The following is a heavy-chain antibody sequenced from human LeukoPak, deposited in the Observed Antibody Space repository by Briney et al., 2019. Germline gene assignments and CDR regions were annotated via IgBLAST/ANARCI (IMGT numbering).Heavy chain of an antibody. D-gene: IGHD6-6*01. CDR2: INHSGST. J-gene: IGHJ5*02. Sequence: SETLSLTCAVYGGSFSGYYWSWIRQPPGKGLEWIGEINHSGSTNYNPSLKSRVTISVDTSKNQFSLKLSSVTAADTAVYYCARRRSIAARPSWFDPWGQGTLDTVSS. CDR1: GGSFSGYY. V-gene: IGHV4-34*01. CDR3: ARRRSIAARPSWFDP.